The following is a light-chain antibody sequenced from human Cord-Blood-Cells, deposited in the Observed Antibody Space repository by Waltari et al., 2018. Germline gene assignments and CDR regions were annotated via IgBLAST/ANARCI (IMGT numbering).Light chain of an antibody. CDR3: SSYAGSNNFVV. V-gene: IGLV2-8*01. J-gene: IGLJ2*01. CDR1: SSAVGGYNY. Sequence: QSALTQPPSASGSPRQSVTISCPGTSSAVGGYNYVSSYQQPPGKAPNLMTYEGSKRPSGVPDRLSGSKSGNTASLTVSGLQAEDEADYYCSSYAGSNNFVVFGGGTKLTVL. CDR2: EGS.